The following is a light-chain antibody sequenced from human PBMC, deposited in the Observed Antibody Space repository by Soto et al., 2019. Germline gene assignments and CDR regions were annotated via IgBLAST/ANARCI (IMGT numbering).Light chain of an antibody. CDR1: SSDVGSYNL. Sequence: QSVLTQPASVSGSPGQSVTISCTGTSSDVGSYNLVSWYQQHPGKAPKVVIYEDTKRPSGVSDHFSGSKSGNTASLTISGLQADDEADYYSSSYAGSSTLVFGGGT. CDR2: EDT. V-gene: IGLV2-23*01. J-gene: IGLJ3*02. CDR3: SSYAGSSTLV.